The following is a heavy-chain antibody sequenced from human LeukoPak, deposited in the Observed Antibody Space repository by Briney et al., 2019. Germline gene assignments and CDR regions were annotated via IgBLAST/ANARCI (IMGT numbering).Heavy chain of an antibody. CDR3: ARDRPWRVVPAALTEDYYMDV. CDR2: ISSSSSYI. D-gene: IGHD2-2*01. Sequence: PGGSLRLSCAASGFTFSSYSMNWVRQAPGKGLEWVSSISSSSSYIYYADSVKGRFTISRDNAKNSLYLQMNSLRAEDTAVYYCARDRPWRVVPAALTEDYYMDVWGKGTTVTVSS. V-gene: IGHV3-21*01. J-gene: IGHJ6*03. CDR1: GFTFSSYS.